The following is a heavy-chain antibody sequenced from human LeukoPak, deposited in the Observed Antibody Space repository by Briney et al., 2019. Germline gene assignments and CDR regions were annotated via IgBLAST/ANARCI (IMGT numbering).Heavy chain of an antibody. CDR3: AREIVATIGGAFDI. Sequence: ASVKVSCKASGYTFTSYDINWVRQAPGHGLEWMGWINPHSGGTHYAQKFQGRVTMTRDTSISTAYMELSSLRSDDTAVYFCAREIVATIGGAFDIWGQGTMVTVSS. J-gene: IGHJ3*02. CDR2: INPHSGGT. CDR1: GYTFTSYD. D-gene: IGHD5-12*01. V-gene: IGHV1-2*02.